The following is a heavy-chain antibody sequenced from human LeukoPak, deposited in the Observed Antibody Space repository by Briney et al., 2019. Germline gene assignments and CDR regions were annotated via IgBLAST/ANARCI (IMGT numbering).Heavy chain of an antibody. D-gene: IGHD3-10*01. V-gene: IGHV4-30-2*01. Sequence: PSQTLSLTCTVSGGSINSGGYYWSWIRQPPGKGLEWIGYIYHSGSTYYNPSLKSRVTTSVDRSKNQFSLKLSSVTAADTAVYYCASLVVKWLMGFGEDAFDIWGQGTMVTVSS. CDR1: GGSINSGGYY. CDR2: IYHSGST. CDR3: ASLVVKWLMGFGEDAFDI. J-gene: IGHJ3*02.